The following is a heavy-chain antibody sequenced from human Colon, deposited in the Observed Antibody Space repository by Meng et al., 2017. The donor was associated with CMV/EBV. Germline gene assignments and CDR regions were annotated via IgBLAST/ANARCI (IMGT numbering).Heavy chain of an antibody. CDR3: ARLTSGGY. D-gene: IGHD4/OR15-4a*01. V-gene: IGHV1-8*02. CDR2: MNPRSGDT. Sequence: QVRLVQSGGEVQKPGASVKVSCKAYGYTFTNYALSWVRQAPGQGLEWVGWMNPRSGDTDYARKFQGRVTMTRDTSLGTAYLELRSLTSEDTAIYYCARLTSGGYWGQGTLVTVSS. CDR1: GYTFTNYA. J-gene: IGHJ4*02.